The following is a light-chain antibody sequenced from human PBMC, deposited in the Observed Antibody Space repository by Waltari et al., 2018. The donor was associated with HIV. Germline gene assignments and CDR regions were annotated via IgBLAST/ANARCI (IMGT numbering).Light chain of an antibody. V-gene: IGLV2-14*03. CDR2: GVH. CDR1: NGDVGSYNL. CDR3: NSFTDTDTLL. Sequence: QSALTQPASVSGSPGHSVTIPCTGTNGDVGSYNLVPWYQQYPGRAPQLIIYGVHSRPSGVPDRFSGSKFGHTASLPISRLRADDEADYYCNSFTDTDTLLFGGGTRLTVL. J-gene: IGLJ3*02.